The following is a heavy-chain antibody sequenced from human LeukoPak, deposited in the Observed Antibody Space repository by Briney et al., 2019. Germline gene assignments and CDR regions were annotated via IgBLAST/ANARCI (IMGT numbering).Heavy chain of an antibody. CDR2: ISSSSSYI. V-gene: IGHV3-21*01. J-gene: IGHJ4*02. D-gene: IGHD3-9*01. CDR3: ARSRDILTANFDY. Sequence: PGGSLRLSCAASGFTFSSYSMNWIRQAPGKGLEWVSSISSSSSYIYYADSVKGRFTTSRDNAKNSLYLQMNSLRAEDTAVYYCARSRDILTANFDYWGQGTLVTVPS. CDR1: GFTFSSYS.